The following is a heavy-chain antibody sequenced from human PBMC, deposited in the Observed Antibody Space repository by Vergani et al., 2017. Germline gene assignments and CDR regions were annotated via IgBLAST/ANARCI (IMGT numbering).Heavy chain of an antibody. V-gene: IGHV3-66*02. CDR3: ASIAAAPLVADY. CDR2: IYSGGST. D-gene: IGHD6-13*01. Sequence: EVQLVESGGGLVQPGGSLRLSCAASGFTVSSNYMSWVRQAPGKGLEWVSVIYSGGSTYYPDSVKGRFTISRDNSKNTLYLQMNSLRAEDTAVYYCASIAAAPLVADYWGQGTLVTVSS. J-gene: IGHJ4*02. CDR1: GFTVSSNY.